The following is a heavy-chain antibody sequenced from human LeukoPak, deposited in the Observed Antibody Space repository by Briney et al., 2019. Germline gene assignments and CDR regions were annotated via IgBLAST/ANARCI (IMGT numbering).Heavy chain of an antibody. CDR1: GFTFSNYW. V-gene: IGHV3-21*01. D-gene: IGHD6-13*01. J-gene: IGHJ6*02. CDR2: IISSSSYI. Sequence: PGGSLRLSCVASGFTFSNYWMNWVRQAPGKGLEWVSSIISSSSYIYYADSVKGRFTISRDNAKNSLYLQMNSLRAEDTAVYYCAGLLAAAGIYGVGYYYYGMDVWGQGTTVTVSS. CDR3: AGLLAAAGIYGVGYYYYGMDV.